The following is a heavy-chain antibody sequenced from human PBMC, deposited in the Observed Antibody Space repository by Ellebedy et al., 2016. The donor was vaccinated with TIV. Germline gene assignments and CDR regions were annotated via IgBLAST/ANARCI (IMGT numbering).Heavy chain of an antibody. D-gene: IGHD1-1*01. V-gene: IGHV3-23*01. CDR2: ISVSGDAT. CDR3: AKESLGAIGIADFDS. J-gene: IGHJ4*02. CDR1: SFTFSSYA. Sequence: GGSLRLSXVASSFTFSSYAMSWVRQTPAKGLEWVSTISVSGDATYYADSVKGRFTISRDNSKNTLYWQMNSLRAEDPATYYCAKESLGAIGIADFDSWGQGTLVTVSS.